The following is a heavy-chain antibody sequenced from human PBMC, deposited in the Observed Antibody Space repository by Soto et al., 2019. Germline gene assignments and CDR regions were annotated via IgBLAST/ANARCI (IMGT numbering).Heavy chain of an antibody. CDR3: ASSAYSKNGY. CDR1: GFTFSSYW. Sequence: LRLSCAASGFTFSSYWMSWVRQAPGKGLEWVANIKPDGSEKYYVDSVKGRFTISRDNAKNSLYLQTNSLRAEDTAVYFCASSAYSKNGYWGQGTLVTVSS. J-gene: IGHJ4*02. CDR2: IKPDGSEK. D-gene: IGHD4-4*01. V-gene: IGHV3-7*01.